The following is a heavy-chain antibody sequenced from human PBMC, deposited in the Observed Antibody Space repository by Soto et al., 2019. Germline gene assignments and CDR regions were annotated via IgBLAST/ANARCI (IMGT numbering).Heavy chain of an antibody. CDR1: GGSFSGYY. J-gene: IGHJ5*02. V-gene: IGHV4-34*01. Sequence: SETLSLTCAVYGGSFSGYYWSWIRQPPGKGLEWIGEINHSGSTNYNPSLKSRVTISVDTSKNQLSLKLSSVTAADTAVYYCARYSTRGSGYFRWFDPWGQGTLVTVSS. D-gene: IGHD3-22*01. CDR2: INHSGST. CDR3: ARYSTRGSGYFRWFDP.